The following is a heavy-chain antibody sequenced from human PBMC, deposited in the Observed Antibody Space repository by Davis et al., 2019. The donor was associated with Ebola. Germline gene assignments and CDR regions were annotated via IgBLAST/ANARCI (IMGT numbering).Heavy chain of an antibody. V-gene: IGHV3-7*01. CDR1: GFTFSSYG. CDR2: IKQDGSEK. D-gene: IGHD3-3*01. Sequence: PGGSLRLSCAASGFTFSSYGMHWVRQAPGKGLEWVANIKQDGSEKYYVDSVKGRFTISRDNAKNSLYLQMNSLRAEDTAVYYCTTDPQTYYDFWSGYYSVDYWGQGTLVTVSS. CDR3: TTDPQTYYDFWSGYYSVDY. J-gene: IGHJ4*02.